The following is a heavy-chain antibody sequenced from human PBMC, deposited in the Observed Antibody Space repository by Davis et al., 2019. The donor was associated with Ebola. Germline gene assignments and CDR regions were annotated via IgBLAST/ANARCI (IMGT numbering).Heavy chain of an antibody. CDR2: INHSGST. CDR3: ARANYGDLFDP. V-gene: IGHV4-34*01. D-gene: IGHD4-17*01. Sequence: MPSETLSLTCAVYGGSFSGYYWSCIRQPPGKGLEWIGEINHSGSTNYNPSLKSRVTISVDTSKNQFSLKLSSVTAADTAVYHCARANYGDLFDPWGQGTLVTVSS. J-gene: IGHJ5*02. CDR1: GGSFSGYY.